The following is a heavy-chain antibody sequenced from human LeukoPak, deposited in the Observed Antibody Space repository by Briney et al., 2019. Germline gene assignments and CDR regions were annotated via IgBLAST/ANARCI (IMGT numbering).Heavy chain of an antibody. J-gene: IGHJ6*03. CDR2: ITPNSGGT. CDR1: GYTFTGYY. Sequence: ASVKVSCKASGYTFTGYYLHWVRQAPGQGLEWMGWITPNSGGTNYAQRFQGRVTMTRDTSISTAYMELSSLRSEDTAVYYCARGAGILWFGEIRSYYMDVWGKGTTVTISS. D-gene: IGHD3-10*01. CDR3: ARGAGILWFGEIRSYYMDV. V-gene: IGHV1-2*02.